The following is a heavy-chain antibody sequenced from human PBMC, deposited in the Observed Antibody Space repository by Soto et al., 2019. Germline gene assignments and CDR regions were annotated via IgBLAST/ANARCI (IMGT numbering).Heavy chain of an antibody. CDR3: AIDRVAGIRGDVFGI. J-gene: IGHJ3*02. CDR2: INPYNANT. Sequence: ASVKVSWKTCGYTLTNHGINWVRQAPGQGLEWMGWINPYNANTNYAQKLQGRVTMTTDTSTSTAYMDLRSLTSDDTAVYYCAIDRVAGIRGDVFGIWGQGSMV. CDR1: GYTLTNHG. V-gene: IGHV1-18*04. D-gene: IGHD3-10*01.